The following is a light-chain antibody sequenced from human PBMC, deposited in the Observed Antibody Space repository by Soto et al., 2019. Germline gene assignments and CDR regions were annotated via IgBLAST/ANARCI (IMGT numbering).Light chain of an antibody. J-gene: IGKJ4*01. CDR3: LQDFNYPLT. CDR1: QSVSSN. CDR2: DAS. V-gene: IGKV3-15*01. Sequence: EIVITQSPGTLPVSPGERATLSCRASQSVSSNLAWYQQKPGQAPRLLIYDASSLGSGVPSRFSGSGSGTDFTLTISSLQPEDFATYYCLQDFNYPLTFGGGTKVDIK.